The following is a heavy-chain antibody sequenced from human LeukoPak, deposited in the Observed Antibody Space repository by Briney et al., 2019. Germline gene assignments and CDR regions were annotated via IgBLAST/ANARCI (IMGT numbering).Heavy chain of an antibody. CDR1: GGSFSGYY. CDR2: INHSGST. Sequence: SETLSLTCAVYGGSFSGYYWSWIRQPPGKGLEWIGEINHSGSTNYNPSLKSRVTISVDTSKNQLSLKLSSVTAADTAVYYCARRPSRYCSSTSCYVAAFDIWGQGTMVTVSS. V-gene: IGHV4-34*01. J-gene: IGHJ3*02. D-gene: IGHD2-2*01. CDR3: ARRPSRYCSSTSCYVAAFDI.